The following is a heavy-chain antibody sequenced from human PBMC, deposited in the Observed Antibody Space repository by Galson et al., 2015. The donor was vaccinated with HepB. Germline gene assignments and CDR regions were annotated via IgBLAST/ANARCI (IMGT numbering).Heavy chain of an antibody. Sequence: SLRLSCAASGFTVGAYEMNWVRQAPGKGLEWISYISSNGYMIYYAESVKGRFTVSRDNARDSLYLQMNSLRVEGTAVYYCVRDDALWSWYFDSWGQGILVTVSS. D-gene: IGHD3-10*01. CDR1: GFTVGAYE. CDR3: VRDDALWSWYFDS. CDR2: ISSNGYMI. V-gene: IGHV3-48*03. J-gene: IGHJ4*02.